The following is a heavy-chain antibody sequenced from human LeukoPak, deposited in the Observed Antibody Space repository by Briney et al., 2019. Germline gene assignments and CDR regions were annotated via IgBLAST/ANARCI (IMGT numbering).Heavy chain of an antibody. CDR3: ALVVRGVIITPGNY. CDR2: ISAYNGNT. D-gene: IGHD3-10*01. Sequence: ASVKVSCKASGYTFTSYGISWVRQAPGQGLEWMGWISAYNGNTNYAQKLQGRVTMTTDTSTSTAYMELRSLRSDDTAVYYCALVVRGVIITPGNYWGQGTLVTVSS. V-gene: IGHV1-18*01. CDR1: GYTFTSYG. J-gene: IGHJ4*02.